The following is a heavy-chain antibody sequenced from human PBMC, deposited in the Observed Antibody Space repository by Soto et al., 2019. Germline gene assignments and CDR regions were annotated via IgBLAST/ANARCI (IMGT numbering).Heavy chain of an antibody. CDR3: ARDWKGVEGFDP. Sequence: QVQLVQSGAEVKKPGASVKVSCKASGYTFSTYGFSWVRQAPGQGLEWMGWIGADNGDTNYAQNFQGRVTMTTATSTTTSYMELRSLTSDDTAVYFCARDWKGVEGFDPWGQGTLVTVSS. V-gene: IGHV1-18*01. CDR2: IGADNGDT. J-gene: IGHJ5*02. CDR1: GYTFSTYG. D-gene: IGHD1-1*01.